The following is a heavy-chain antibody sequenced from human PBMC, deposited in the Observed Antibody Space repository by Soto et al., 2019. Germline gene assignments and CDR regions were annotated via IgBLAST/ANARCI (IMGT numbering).Heavy chain of an antibody. CDR2: ISSSSSYI. Sequence: GGSLRLSCAASGFTFSSYSMNWVRQAPGKGLEWVSSISSSSSYIYYADSVKGRFTISRDNAKNSLYLQMNSLRAEDTAVYYCAREAVFGLTMHYYHYMDVWGKGTTVTVSS. J-gene: IGHJ6*03. D-gene: IGHD3-3*01. CDR1: GFTFSSYS. V-gene: IGHV3-21*01. CDR3: AREAVFGLTMHYYHYMDV.